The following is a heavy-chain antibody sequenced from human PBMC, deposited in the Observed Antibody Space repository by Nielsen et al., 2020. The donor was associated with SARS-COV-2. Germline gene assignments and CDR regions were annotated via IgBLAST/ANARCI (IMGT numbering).Heavy chain of an antibody. CDR3: ARGAQQWLADS. CDR1: GYTFTGYF. J-gene: IGHJ5*02. V-gene: IGHV1-2*02. CDR2: INPKSGGT. Sequence: ASVKVSCKASGYTFTGYFIHWVRQAPGQGLEWMGWINPKSGGTNYAQEFQGRVTMTRDTSISTAYMDLSRLTSDDTAVFYCARGAQQWLADSWGQGTLVTVSS. D-gene: IGHD6-19*01.